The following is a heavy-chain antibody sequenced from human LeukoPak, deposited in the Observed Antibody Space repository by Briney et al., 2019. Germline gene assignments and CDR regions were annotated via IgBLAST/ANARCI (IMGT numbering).Heavy chain of an antibody. D-gene: IGHD4-23*01. J-gene: IGHJ5*02. CDR3: ARGFGGDP. V-gene: IGHV1-2*02. CDR2: INPNSGGT. Sequence: ASVKVSCKPSGYTFTACYLHWVRQAPGQGLEWMGWINPNSGGTNYAQSFQGRVSMTRDTSISTAYMELSRLKSDDTAMYYCARGFGGDPWGQGTLVTVSS. CDR1: GYTFTACY.